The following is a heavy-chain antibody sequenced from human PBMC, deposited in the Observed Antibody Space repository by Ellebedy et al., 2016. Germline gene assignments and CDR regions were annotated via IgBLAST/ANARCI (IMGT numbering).Heavy chain of an antibody. J-gene: IGHJ3*02. CDR2: ISSSSSYI. Sequence: GESLKISCAASGFTFSSYSMNWVRQAPGKGLEWVSSISSSSSYIYYADSVKGRFTISRGNAKNSLYLQMNSLRAEDTAVYYCARQPVRGVPIEDDAFDIWGQGTMVTVSS. V-gene: IGHV3-21*01. CDR3: ARQPVRGVPIEDDAFDI. D-gene: IGHD3-10*01. CDR1: GFTFSSYS.